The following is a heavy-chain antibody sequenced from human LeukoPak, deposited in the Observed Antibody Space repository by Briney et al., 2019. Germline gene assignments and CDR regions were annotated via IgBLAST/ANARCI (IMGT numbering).Heavy chain of an antibody. V-gene: IGHV1-18*01. CDR3: ARDLLQWQTQVDAFDI. D-gene: IGHD6-19*01. Sequence: ASVKVSCKASGYSFINFGLNWVRQAPGQGLEWMGWISAYNHNTNYAQKFQGRVTMTIDTSTTTVYMELRSLRSDDTAIYYCARDLLQWQTQVDAFDIWGQGTMVTVSS. CDR2: ISAYNHNT. CDR1: GYSFINFG. J-gene: IGHJ3*02.